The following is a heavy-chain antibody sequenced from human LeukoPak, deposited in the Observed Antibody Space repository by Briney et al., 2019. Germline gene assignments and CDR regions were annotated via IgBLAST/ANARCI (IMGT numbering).Heavy chain of an antibody. CDR2: IDPNSGGT. CDR3: ARDLTYYDILTGYPSPGDY. V-gene: IGHV1-2*04. J-gene: IGHJ4*02. CDR1: GYTFIGYY. D-gene: IGHD3-9*01. Sequence: GASVKVSCKASGYTFIGYYMHWVRRAPGQGLEWMGWIDPNSGGTNYAQKFQGWVTMTRDTSISTAYMELSRLRSDDTAVYYCARDLTYYDILTGYPSPGDYWGQGTLVTVSS.